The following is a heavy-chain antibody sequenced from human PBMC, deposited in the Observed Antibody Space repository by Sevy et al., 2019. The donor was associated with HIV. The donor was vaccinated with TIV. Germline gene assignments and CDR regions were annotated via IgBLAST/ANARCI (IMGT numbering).Heavy chain of an antibody. V-gene: IGHV3-73*01. J-gene: IGHJ4*02. CDR2: IRTKPNNYAT. CDR1: GFSFSDSA. Sequence: GGSLRLSCTASGFSFSDSAMFWVRQASGRGLEWVGRIRTKPNNYATALAASLKDKFTISRDDSKNTTYLQMNSLKAEDTAVYCYSCGYGRFDFWGQGALVTVSS. CDR3: SCGYGRFDF. D-gene: IGHD4-17*01.